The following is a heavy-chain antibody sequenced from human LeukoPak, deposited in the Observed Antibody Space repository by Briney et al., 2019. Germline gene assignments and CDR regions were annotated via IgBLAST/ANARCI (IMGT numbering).Heavy chain of an antibody. CDR2: IKQDGSEK. CDR1: GFTFSSFW. J-gene: IGHJ4*02. Sequence: AGGSLRLSRAASGFTFSSFWMSWVRRAPGKGLAWVANIKQDGSEKYFVDSVKGRFTISRDNAKNSLYLQMSSLRAEDTAVYYCARGGSRHPSPEDYWGRGTLVTVSS. D-gene: IGHD1-1*01. CDR3: ARGGSRHPSPEDY. V-gene: IGHV3-7*03.